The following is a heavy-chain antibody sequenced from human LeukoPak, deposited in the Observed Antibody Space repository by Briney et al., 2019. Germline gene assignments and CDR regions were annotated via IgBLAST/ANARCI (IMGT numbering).Heavy chain of an antibody. CDR3: AREGIDSSGYSFDH. D-gene: IGHD3-22*01. Sequence: GGSLRLSCAASGFTFSSYEMHWVRQAPGKGLEWVSYISSSGSTKYYADSVKGRFTISRDDAKNSLYLQMNSLGAEDTAIYYCAREGIDSSGYSFDHWGQGTLVTVSS. J-gene: IGHJ4*02. CDR1: GFTFSSYE. CDR2: ISSSGSTK. V-gene: IGHV3-48*03.